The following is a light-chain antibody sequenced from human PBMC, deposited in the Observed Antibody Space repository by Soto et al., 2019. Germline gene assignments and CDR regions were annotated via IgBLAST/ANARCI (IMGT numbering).Light chain of an antibody. Sequence: DIQMTQSPSTLSASVGARVTITCRASQSISSWLAWYQQKPGKAPKLLIYKASSLESGVPSRFSGSGSGTEFTLTISSLQPDDFATYYCQQFNNYPWPFGQGTKVDI. J-gene: IGKJ1*01. CDR2: KAS. V-gene: IGKV1-5*03. CDR1: QSISSW. CDR3: QQFNNYPWP.